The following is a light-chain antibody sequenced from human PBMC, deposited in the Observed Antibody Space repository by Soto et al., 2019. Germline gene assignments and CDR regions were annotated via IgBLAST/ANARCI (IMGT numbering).Light chain of an antibody. Sequence: QSVLTQPASVSGSPGQSINISCTGTSSDVGGYNYVSWYQQHPGKAPKFMIYEVTNRPSGVSNRFSGSKSGNTASLTISGLQAEDEADYYCSSYTSSSTPGVFGGGTKVTLL. CDR1: SSDVGGYNY. CDR2: EVT. CDR3: SSYTSSSTPGV. J-gene: IGLJ3*02. V-gene: IGLV2-14*01.